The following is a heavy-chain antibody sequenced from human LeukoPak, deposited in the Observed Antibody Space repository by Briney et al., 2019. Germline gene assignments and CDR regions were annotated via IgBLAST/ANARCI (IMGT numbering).Heavy chain of an antibody. CDR2: ISWNSGSI. CDR1: GFTFDDYA. D-gene: IGHD3-9*01. V-gene: IGHV3-9*03. CDR3: AKGFDWLPQSGPYFDY. Sequence: GGSLRLSCAASGFTFDDYAMHWVRQAPGKGLEWVSGISWNSGSIGYADSVKGRFTISRDNAKNSLYLQMNSLRAEDMALYYCAKGFDWLPQSGPYFDYWGQGTLVTVSS. J-gene: IGHJ4*02.